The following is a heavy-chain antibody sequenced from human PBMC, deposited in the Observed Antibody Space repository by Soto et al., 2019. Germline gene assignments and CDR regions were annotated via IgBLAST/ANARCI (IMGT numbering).Heavy chain of an antibody. J-gene: IGHJ4*02. CDR3: AXSXWQQLLVDY. CDR1: GDSISSSSSY. CDR2: IYYNGNT. Sequence: QLQLQESGPGLVKPSETLSLTCTVSGDSISSSSSYWGWIRQPPGKGLEWIGNIYYNGNTYYNPSLKSRVTISVDTSKNQFFLKLSSVTAADTAVYXCAXSXWQQLLVDYWGQGTLVTVSS. D-gene: IGHD5-12*01. V-gene: IGHV4-39*01.